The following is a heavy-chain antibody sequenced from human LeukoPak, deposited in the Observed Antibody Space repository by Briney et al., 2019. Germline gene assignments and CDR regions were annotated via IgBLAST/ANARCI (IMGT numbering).Heavy chain of an antibody. V-gene: IGHV4-34*01. D-gene: IGHD4-17*01. J-gene: IGHJ4*02. CDR1: GGSFSGYY. Sequence: SETLSLTCAVYGGSFSGYYWSWIRQPPGKGLEWIGEINHSGSTNYNPSLKSRVTISVDTSKNQFSLKLSSVTAADTAVYYCARGPPAVRTTVTTSADYWGQGTLVTVSS. CDR2: INHSGST. CDR3: ARGPPAVRTTVTTSADY.